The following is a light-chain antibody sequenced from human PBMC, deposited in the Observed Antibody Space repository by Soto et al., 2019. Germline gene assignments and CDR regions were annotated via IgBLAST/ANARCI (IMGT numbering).Light chain of an antibody. CDR3: QQYGSSPHT. J-gene: IGKJ2*01. CDR1: QSVSSSY. V-gene: IGKV3-20*01. CDR2: GAS. Sequence: EIVLTQSPGTLSLSPGERATLSCRASQSVSSSYLAWYQHKPGQAPSLLIYGASSRATGISDRFSGSGSGTDFTLNISRLEPEDFEVYYCQQYGSSPHTFGQGNKLEIK.